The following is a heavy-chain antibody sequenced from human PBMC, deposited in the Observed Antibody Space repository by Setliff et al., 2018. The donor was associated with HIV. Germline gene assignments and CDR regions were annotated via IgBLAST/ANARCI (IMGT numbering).Heavy chain of an antibody. D-gene: IGHD3-10*01. CDR3: ARERITMVRGVHGDY. J-gene: IGHJ4*02. CDR2: IIPVFGTA. CDR1: GGTFSSYA. V-gene: IGHV1-69*06. Sequence: GASVKVSCKASGGTFSSYAINWVRQAPGQGLEWMGRIIPVFGTANFAQKFQGRVTITADKSTSTAYMELSSLRSEDTAVYYCARERITMVRGVHGDYWGQGTLVTVSS.